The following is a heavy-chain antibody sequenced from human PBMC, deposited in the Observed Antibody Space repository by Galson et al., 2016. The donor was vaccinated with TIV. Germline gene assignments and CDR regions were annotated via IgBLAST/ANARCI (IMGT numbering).Heavy chain of an antibody. CDR3: ARHDSSAFSNWYFNL. CDR2: IYPGNYHT. J-gene: IGHJ2*01. CDR1: GYPFSGYY. Sequence: QSGAEVKKTGESLEISCRGSGYPFSGYYIGWVRQVPGKGLEWMGIIYPGNYHTVYSPSFEGQVTISADKSTTTAYLQWNGLKASETAMYYCARHDSSAFSNWYFNLWGRGTLVTVSS. V-gene: IGHV5-51*01. D-gene: IGHD3-22*01.